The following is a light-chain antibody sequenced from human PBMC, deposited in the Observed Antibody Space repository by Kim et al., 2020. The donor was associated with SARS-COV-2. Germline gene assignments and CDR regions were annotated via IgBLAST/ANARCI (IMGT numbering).Light chain of an antibody. CDR2: YDI. J-gene: IGLJ1*01. CDR3: QTYDSSLSGYV. Sequence: RVTSSCAGRTSNIWAGYDVHWYHHLPRTAPKLLMYYDINRPSGVPARFSASKSGTSASLAITGLQAEDEADYYFQTYDSSLSGYVCGTGTKVTVL. CDR1: TSNIWAGYD. V-gene: IGLV1-40*01.